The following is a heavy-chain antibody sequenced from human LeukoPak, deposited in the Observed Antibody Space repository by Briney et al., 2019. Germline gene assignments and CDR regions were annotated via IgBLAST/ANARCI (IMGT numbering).Heavy chain of an antibody. CDR1: GYTFTSYA. J-gene: IGHJ5*02. Sequence: GSVKVSCKASGYTFTSYAMHWVRQAPGQRLEWMGWINGGKGNIKYSQKFQGRVTISKDTSARTAYMELSSLRSEDTAVYYCARSRTDDYGDWWWFDPWGQGTLVTVSS. V-gene: IGHV1-3*01. D-gene: IGHD4-17*01. CDR3: ARSRTDDYGDWWWFDP. CDR2: INGGKGNI.